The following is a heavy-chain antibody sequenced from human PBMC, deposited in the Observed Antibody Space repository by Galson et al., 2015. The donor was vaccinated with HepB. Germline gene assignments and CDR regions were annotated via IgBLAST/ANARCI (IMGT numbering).Heavy chain of an antibody. Sequence: SLRLSCAASGFTFSNYAIHWVRQAPGKGLEWVSYISSSGSTIYYADSVKGRFTISRDNAKNSLYLQMNSLRAEDTAVYYCARETSNRVLRYFDWLRRNGMDVGGQGTTVTVSS. CDR1: GFTFSNYA. CDR2: ISSSGSTI. CDR3: ARETSNRVLRYFDWLRRNGMDV. V-gene: IGHV3-48*03. D-gene: IGHD3-9*01. J-gene: IGHJ6*02.